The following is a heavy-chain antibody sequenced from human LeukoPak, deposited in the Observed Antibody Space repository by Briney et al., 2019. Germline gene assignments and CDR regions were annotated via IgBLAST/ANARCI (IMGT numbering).Heavy chain of an antibody. D-gene: IGHD3-16*02. CDR3: TYHYVWGSYRYPY. J-gene: IGHJ4*02. V-gene: IGHV3-15*01. CDR1: GFTFSSYA. Sequence: GGSLRLSCAASGFTFSSYAMHWVRQAPGKGLEWVGRIKSKTDGGTTDYAAPVKGRFTISRDDSKNTLYLQMNSLKTEDTAVYYCTYHYVWGSYRYPYWGQGTLVTVSS. CDR2: IKSKTDGGTT.